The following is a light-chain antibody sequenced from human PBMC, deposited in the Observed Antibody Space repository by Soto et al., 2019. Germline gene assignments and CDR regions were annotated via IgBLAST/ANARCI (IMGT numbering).Light chain of an antibody. Sequence: ETVLTQFPGTLSLSPGERATLSCRVSQSVSSNFLTWYQQKPGQAPRLLIYGASSRATGIPDRFSGSGSGTDFTLTISSLEPEDVAMYYCQQYGSSPWTFGQGTKVDIK. CDR1: QSVSSNF. CDR2: GAS. J-gene: IGKJ1*01. CDR3: QQYGSSPWT. V-gene: IGKV3-20*01.